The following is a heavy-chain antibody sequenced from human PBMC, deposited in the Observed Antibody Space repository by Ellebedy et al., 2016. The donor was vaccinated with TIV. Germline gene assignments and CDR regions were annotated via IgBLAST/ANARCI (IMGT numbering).Heavy chain of an antibody. Sequence: GESLKISCAASGFAVNSYYITWARQAPGKGLDWVSVIFTSDITSYADSVRGRFTISRDTYKNTVSLQMNSLRAEDTAVYYCARKHLYGLDWGQGTLVTVSS. V-gene: IGHV3-53*01. D-gene: IGHD3-10*01. CDR2: IFTSDIT. J-gene: IGHJ4*02. CDR3: ARKHLYGLD. CDR1: GFAVNSYY.